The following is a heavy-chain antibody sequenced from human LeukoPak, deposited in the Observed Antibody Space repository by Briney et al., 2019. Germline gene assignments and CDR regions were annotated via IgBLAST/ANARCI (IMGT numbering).Heavy chain of an antibody. V-gene: IGHV4-39*07. CDR3: ARGGYYGSGNDFRFDP. J-gene: IGHJ5*02. D-gene: IGHD3-10*01. CDR1: GGSISSSSYY. Sequence: SETLSLTCTVSGGSISSSSYYWGWIRQPPGKGLEWIGSIYYSGSTYYKPSLKSRVTISVDTSKNQFSLKLSSVTAADTAVYYCARGGYYGSGNDFRFDPWGQGTLVTVSS. CDR2: IYYSGST.